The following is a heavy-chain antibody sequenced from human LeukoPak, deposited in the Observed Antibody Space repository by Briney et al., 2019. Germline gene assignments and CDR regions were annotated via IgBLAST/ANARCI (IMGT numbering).Heavy chain of an antibody. CDR1: GLTFSNAW. V-gene: IGHV4-59*08. J-gene: IGHJ3*02. CDR3: ARQPPEITTVTHAFDI. D-gene: IGHD4-17*01. CDR2: IYYSGST. Sequence: GSLILSCAASGLTFSNAWMSWVRQAPGKGLEWIGYIYYSGSTNYNPSLKSRVTISVDTSKNQFSLKLSSVTAADTAVYYCARQPPEITTVTHAFDIWGQGPMVTVSS.